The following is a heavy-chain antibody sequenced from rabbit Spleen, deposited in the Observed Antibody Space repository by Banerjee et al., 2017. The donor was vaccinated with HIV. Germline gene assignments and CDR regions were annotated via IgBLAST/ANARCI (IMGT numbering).Heavy chain of an antibody. CDR2: IYGGSSGST. J-gene: IGHJ6*01. D-gene: IGHD1-1*01. Sequence: QEQLEESGGDLVKPEGSLTLTCTASGFTNSSSYYTCWVRQAPGKGLEWIACIYGGSSGSTYYASWAKGRFTISKTSSTTVTLQMTSLTAADTATYFCARDTSSSFSSYGMDLWGPGTLVTVS. CDR1: GFTNSSSYY. CDR3: ARDTSSSFSSYGMDL. V-gene: IGHV1S45*01.